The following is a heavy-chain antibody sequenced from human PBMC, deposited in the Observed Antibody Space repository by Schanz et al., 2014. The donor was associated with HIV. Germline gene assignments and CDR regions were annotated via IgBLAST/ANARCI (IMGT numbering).Heavy chain of an antibody. J-gene: IGHJ4*02. V-gene: IGHV4-34*01. D-gene: IGHD6-19*01. CDR3: ARARRLAVAGTYFDY. CDR1: GGSFSAYY. Sequence: QVQLQQWGAGLLKPSETLSLTCVVYGGSFSAYYWSWIRQPPGKGLEWIGKINHSGSTTYNPSLKSRVTISVDPSKTQSPLKRSSVTAADTAVYYCARARRLAVAGTYFDYWGQGTLVTVSS. CDR2: INHSGST.